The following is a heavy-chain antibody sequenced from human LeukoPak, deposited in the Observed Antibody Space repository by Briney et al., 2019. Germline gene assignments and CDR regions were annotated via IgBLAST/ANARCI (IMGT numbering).Heavy chain of an antibody. J-gene: IGHJ4*02. V-gene: IGHV3-23*01. D-gene: IGHD3-16*01. Sequence: GGSLRLSCATSGLTFTRYAMSWVRQAPGKGLEWVSGISSSGGVTYSADSVKGRITISRDNSKNTLYLQMNSLRAEDTAVYYCANYEEAFDYWGQGTLVTVSS. CDR1: GLTFTRYA. CDR3: ANYEEAFDY. CDR2: ISSSGGVT.